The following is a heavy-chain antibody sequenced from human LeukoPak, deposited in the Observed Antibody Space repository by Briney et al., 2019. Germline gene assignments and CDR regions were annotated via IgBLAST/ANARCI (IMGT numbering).Heavy chain of an antibody. V-gene: IGHV3-74*01. CDR2: INTEGSST. CDR1: GFTFRTDW. D-gene: IGHD1-26*01. J-gene: IGHJ4*02. CDR3: AGGGIYCGASFDF. Sequence: GGSLRLSCAASGFTFRTDWMNWVRHAPGKGLMWVSRINTEGSSTSYADSVKGRFTISTDNAKNTLYLQISRPRAPATALSYSAGGGIYCGASFDFWGQGTLVTVSS.